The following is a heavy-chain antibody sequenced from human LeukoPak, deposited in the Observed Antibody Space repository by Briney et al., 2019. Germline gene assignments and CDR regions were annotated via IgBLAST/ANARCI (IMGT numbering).Heavy chain of an antibody. CDR1: GFTFSSYA. Sequence: GGSLRLSCAASGFTFSSYAMSWVRQAPGKGLEWVSGISGSGGDTFYADSVKGRFTISRDNSKNTLYLQMDSLRAEDTAVYYCAKAGDCSSTFCSSWGYHYYMDVWGKGTTVTVSS. CDR3: AKAGDCSSTFCSSWGYHYYMDV. J-gene: IGHJ6*03. D-gene: IGHD2-2*01. V-gene: IGHV3-23*01. CDR2: ISGSGGDT.